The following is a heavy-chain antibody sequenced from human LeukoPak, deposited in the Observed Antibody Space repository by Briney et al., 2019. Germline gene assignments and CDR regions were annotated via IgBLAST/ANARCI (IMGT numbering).Heavy chain of an antibody. V-gene: IGHV1-2*02. Sequence: ALVKVSCKASGYTFTGYYMHWVRQAPGQGLEWMGWINPNSGGTNYAQKFQGRVTMTRDTSISTAYMELSRLRSDDTAVYYCARAQDVLADDAFDIWGQGTMVTVSS. CDR2: INPNSGGT. J-gene: IGHJ3*02. CDR3: ARAQDVLADDAFDI. CDR1: GYTFTGYY. D-gene: IGHD2-15*01.